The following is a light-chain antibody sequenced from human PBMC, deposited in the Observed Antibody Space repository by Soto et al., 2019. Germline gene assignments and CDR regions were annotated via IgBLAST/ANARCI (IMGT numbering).Light chain of an antibody. J-gene: IGLJ3*02. V-gene: IGLV1-47*01. CDR2: RNN. CDR1: SSNIGSNY. Sequence: QSVLTQPPSASGTPGQRVTISCSGSSSNIGSNYVYWYQQLPGTAPKLLIYRNNQRPSGVPARFSGSKSGPSASLAISGLRSEDEANYYSAAWEHSPSRVVFGGGTKLTVL. CDR3: AAWEHSPSRVV.